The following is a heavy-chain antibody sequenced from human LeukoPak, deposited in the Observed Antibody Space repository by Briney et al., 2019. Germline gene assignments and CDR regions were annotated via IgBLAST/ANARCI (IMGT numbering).Heavy chain of an antibody. CDR2: IKQDGSEK. V-gene: IGHV3-7*01. D-gene: IGHD2-2*01. CDR1: GFTFSSYW. Sequence: GGSLRLSCAASGFTFSSYWMSWVRQAPGKGLEWVANIKQDGSEKYYVDSVKGRFTISRDNAKNSLYLQMNSLRAEDTAVYYCARFPDCSSTSCYRFPATTNYYYGMDVWGQGTTVTVSS. CDR3: ARFPDCSSTSCYRFPATTNYYYGMDV. J-gene: IGHJ6*02.